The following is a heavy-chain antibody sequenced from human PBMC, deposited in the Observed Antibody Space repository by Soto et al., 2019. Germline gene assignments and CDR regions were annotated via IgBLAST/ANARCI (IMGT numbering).Heavy chain of an antibody. V-gene: IGHV4-59*01. D-gene: IGHD2-8*01. J-gene: IGHJ4*02. CDR1: GGSISNFY. Sequence: PSETLSLTCTVSGGSISNFYWSWIRQPPGKGLEWIGYISYSGNTNYNPSLKSRVSISVDTSKNQLSLNLTSVTAADTAVYYCARAPMVLSRSYFDSWGRGTPVTVSS. CDR2: ISYSGNT. CDR3: ARAPMVLSRSYFDS.